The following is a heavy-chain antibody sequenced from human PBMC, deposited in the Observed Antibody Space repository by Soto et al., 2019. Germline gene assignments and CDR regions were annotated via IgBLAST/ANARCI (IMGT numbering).Heavy chain of an antibody. CDR1: GFTFDGYA. CDR2: ISWNSGSI. V-gene: IGHV3-9*01. J-gene: IGHJ4*02. Sequence: GGSLRLSCAASGFTFDGYAMHWVRQAPGKGLEWVSGISWNSGSIGYADSVKGRFTISRDDAKNSLYLQMNSLRAEDTALYYCAKDSCSSTSCSRDYWGQGTLVTVSS. CDR3: AKDSCSSTSCSRDY. D-gene: IGHD2-2*01.